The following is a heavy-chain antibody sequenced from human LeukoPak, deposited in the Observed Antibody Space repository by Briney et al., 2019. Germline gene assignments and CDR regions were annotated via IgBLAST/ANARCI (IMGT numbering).Heavy chain of an antibody. Sequence: ASVKVSCKAPGGTFSSYAISWVCQAPGQGLEWVGGIIPIFGTANYAQKFQGRATITADKSTSTAYMELSSLRSEDTAVYYCARGSAAVTMVREKSPYGMDVWGKGTTVTVSS. J-gene: IGHJ6*04. D-gene: IGHD3-10*01. V-gene: IGHV1-69*06. CDR1: GGTFSSYA. CDR3: ARGSAAVTMVREKSPYGMDV. CDR2: IIPIFGTA.